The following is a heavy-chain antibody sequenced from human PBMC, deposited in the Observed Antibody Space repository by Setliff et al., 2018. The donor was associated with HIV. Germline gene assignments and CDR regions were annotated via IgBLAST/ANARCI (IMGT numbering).Heavy chain of an antibody. Sequence: SETLSLTCSVSGGSISSYYWSWIRQPPGKGLEWVGHIYINGNTHYNPSLKSRVTISVDTSKNHVSLRLSSVTAEDTAIYYCARGSGYLFDYWGQGTLVTVSS. V-gene: IGHV4-59*12. CDR2: IYINGNT. D-gene: IGHD3-22*01. CDR1: GGSISSYY. CDR3: ARGSGYLFDY. J-gene: IGHJ4*02.